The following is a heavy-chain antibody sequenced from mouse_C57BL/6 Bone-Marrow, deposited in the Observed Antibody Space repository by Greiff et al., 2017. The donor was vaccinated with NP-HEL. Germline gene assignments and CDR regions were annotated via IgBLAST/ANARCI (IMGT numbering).Heavy chain of an antibody. Sequence: VQLQQSGAELVRPGASVTLSCKASGYTFTDYEMHWVKQTPVHGLEWIGAIDPETGGTAYTQKFKGKAILTADKSSSTAYMELRSLTSEDSAVYYGTRSITTVVGGAGVDVWGTGTTVTVSS. D-gene: IGHD1-1*01. CDR2: IDPETGGT. J-gene: IGHJ1*03. CDR3: TRSITTVVGGAGVDV. V-gene: IGHV1-15*01. CDR1: GYTFTDYE.